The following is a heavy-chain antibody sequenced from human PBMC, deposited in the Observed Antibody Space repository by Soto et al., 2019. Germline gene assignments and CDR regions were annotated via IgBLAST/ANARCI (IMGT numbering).Heavy chain of an antibody. J-gene: IGHJ5*02. Sequence: GASVKVSCKASGYTFTSYGISWVRQAPGQGLEWMGWISAYNGNTNYAQKLQGRVTMTTDTSTSTAYMELRSLRSDDTAVYYCARTPALEWELYIWFEPWGQGTLVTVSS. CDR2: ISAYNGNT. V-gene: IGHV1-18*01. CDR1: GYTFTSYG. CDR3: ARTPALEWELYIWFEP. D-gene: IGHD1-26*01.